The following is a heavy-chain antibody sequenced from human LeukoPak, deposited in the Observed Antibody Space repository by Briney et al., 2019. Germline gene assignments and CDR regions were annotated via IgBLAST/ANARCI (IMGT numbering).Heavy chain of an antibody. CDR3: ARDLAVGRVVVVTAPNWFDH. CDR2: IYYSGST. Sequence: SETLSLTCTVSGGSISSSSYYWGWIRRPPGKGLEWIGSIYYSGSTYYNPSLKSRVTISVDTSKNQFSLKLSSVTAADTAVYYCARDLAVGRVVVVTAPNWFDHWGQGTLVTVSS. J-gene: IGHJ5*02. D-gene: IGHD2-21*02. CDR1: GGSISSSSYY. V-gene: IGHV4-39*07.